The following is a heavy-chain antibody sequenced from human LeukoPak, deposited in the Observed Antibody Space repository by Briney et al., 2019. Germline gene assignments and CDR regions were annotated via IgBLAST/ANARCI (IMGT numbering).Heavy chain of an antibody. V-gene: IGHV4-59*01. CDR2: IYYSVSI. Sequence: SETLSLTCTVSGASIGSYYWSWIRQPPGKGLEWIGDIYYSVSIKYNPSLKSRVTMSVDTSKNQFSLKLSSVTAADTAIYYCARENPSGYYNRPIDYWGQGTLVTVSS. J-gene: IGHJ4*02. CDR1: GASIGSYY. D-gene: IGHD3-22*01. CDR3: ARENPSGYYNRPIDY.